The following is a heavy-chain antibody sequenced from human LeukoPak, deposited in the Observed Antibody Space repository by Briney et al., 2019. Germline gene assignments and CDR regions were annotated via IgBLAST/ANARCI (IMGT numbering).Heavy chain of an antibody. V-gene: IGHV3-23*01. Sequence: GGSLRLSCAVSGLTFSIFGMSWVRQSPGKGLEWVSAISGSATGGITNYADSVKGRFTISRDNDKNTVYLQMNNLRVEDTAVYYCANHRSAFEFWGQGTLVTVSS. D-gene: IGHD3-10*01. CDR2: ISGSATGGIT. J-gene: IGHJ4*02. CDR1: GLTFSIFG. CDR3: ANHRSAFEF.